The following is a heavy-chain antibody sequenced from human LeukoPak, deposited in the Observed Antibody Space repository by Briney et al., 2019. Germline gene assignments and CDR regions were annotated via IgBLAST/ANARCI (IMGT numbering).Heavy chain of an antibody. J-gene: IGHJ6*02. V-gene: IGHV3-33*01. D-gene: IGHD3-22*01. CDR2: IWYDGSNK. CDR1: GFTFSSDG. CDR3: ARDPYDSSGRRGYYYYGMDV. Sequence: PGGSLRLSCAASGFTFSSDGMHWVRQAPGKGLEWVAVIWYDGSNKYYADSVKGRFTISRDNSKNTLYLQMNSLRAEDTAVYYCARDPYDSSGRRGYYYYGMDVWGQGTTVTVSS.